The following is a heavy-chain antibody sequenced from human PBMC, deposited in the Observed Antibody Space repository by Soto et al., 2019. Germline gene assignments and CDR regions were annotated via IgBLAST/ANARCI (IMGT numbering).Heavy chain of an antibody. V-gene: IGHV3-9*01. CDR3: AKDLLRFLEWFSPEA. D-gene: IGHD3-3*01. CDR1: GFTFDDYA. CDR2: ISWNSGSI. Sequence: GGSLRLSCAASGFTFDDYAMHWVRQAPGKGLEWVSGISWNSGSIGYADSVKGRFTISRDNAKNSLYLQMNSLRAEDTALYYCAKDLLRFLEWFSPEAWGQGTLVTVSS. J-gene: IGHJ5*02.